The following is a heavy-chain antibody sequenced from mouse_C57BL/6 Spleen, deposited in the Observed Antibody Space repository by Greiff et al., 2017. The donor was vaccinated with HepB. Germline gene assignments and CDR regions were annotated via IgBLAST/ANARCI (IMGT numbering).Heavy chain of an antibody. V-gene: IGHV1-81*01. Sequence: QVQLQQSGAELARPGASVKLSCKASGYTFTSYGISWVKQRTGQGLEWIGEIYPRSGNTYYNEKFKGKATLTADKSSSTAYMELRSLTSEDSAVYFCAILTQSYWGQGTLVTVSA. J-gene: IGHJ3*01. CDR3: AILTQSY. CDR1: GYTFTSYG. D-gene: IGHD1-1*01. CDR2: IYPRSGNT.